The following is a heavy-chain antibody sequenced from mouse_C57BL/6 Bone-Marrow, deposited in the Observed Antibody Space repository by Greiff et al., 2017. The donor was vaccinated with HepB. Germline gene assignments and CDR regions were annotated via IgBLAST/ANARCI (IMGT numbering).Heavy chain of an antibody. Sequence: VQLQQSGAELVRPGTSVKVSCKASGYAFPNYLIEWVKQRPGQGLEWIGVINPGSGGTNYNEKFKGKATLTADKSSSTAYMQLSSLTSEDSAVYFCARGTVVPFAYWGQGTLVTVSA. J-gene: IGHJ3*01. D-gene: IGHD1-1*01. CDR1: GYAFPNYL. CDR2: INPGSGGT. CDR3: ARGTVVPFAY. V-gene: IGHV1-54*01.